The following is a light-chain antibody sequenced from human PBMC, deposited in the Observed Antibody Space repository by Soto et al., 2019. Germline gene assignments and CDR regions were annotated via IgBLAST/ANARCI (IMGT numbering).Light chain of an antibody. CDR3: QQYSDNWT. CDR1: QSISSW. Sequence: DIQMTQSPSTLSASVGDRVTITCRASQSISSWLAWYQQKPGTAPNLLLYKASTLQGGVPSRFSGSGSGTEFALTISSLQPDDSAIYYCQQYSDNWTFGQGAKVEIK. J-gene: IGKJ1*01. CDR2: KAS. V-gene: IGKV1-5*03.